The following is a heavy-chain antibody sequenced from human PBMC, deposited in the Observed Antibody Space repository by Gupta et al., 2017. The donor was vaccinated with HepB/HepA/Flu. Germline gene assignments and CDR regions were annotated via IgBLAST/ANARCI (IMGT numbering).Heavy chain of an antibody. J-gene: IGHJ4*02. CDR1: GGSISSSSYY. V-gene: IGHV4-39*01. Sequence: QLQLQESGPGLVKPSETLSLTCTVSGGSISSSSYYWGWIRQPPGKGLEWIGSIYYSGSTYYNPSLKSRVTISVDTSKNQFSLKLSSVTAADTAVYYCARQSYNYWGGGLYYFDYWGQGTLVTVSS. D-gene: IGHD5-24*01. CDR2: IYYSGST. CDR3: ARQSYNYWGGGLYYFDY.